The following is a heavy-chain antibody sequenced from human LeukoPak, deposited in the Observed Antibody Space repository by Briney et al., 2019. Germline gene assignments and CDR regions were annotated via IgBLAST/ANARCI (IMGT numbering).Heavy chain of an antibody. Sequence: PGGSLRLSCAASGFIFNSYAMTWVRQAPGKGLEWVSAISAGGGSTYYADSVKGRFTISRDNAKNTLYLEMNSLTAEDTALYHCTRSGYSNGYDYWGQGTLVTVSS. J-gene: IGHJ4*02. CDR2: ISAGGGST. CDR3: TRSGYSNGYDY. V-gene: IGHV3-23*01. D-gene: IGHD2-15*01. CDR1: GFIFNSYA.